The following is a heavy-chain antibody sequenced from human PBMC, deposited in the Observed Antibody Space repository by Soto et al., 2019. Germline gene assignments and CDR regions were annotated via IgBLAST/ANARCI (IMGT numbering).Heavy chain of an antibody. Sequence: GGSLRLSCAASGFTVSNNYMIWVRQAPGKGLEWVSVIFSGGHTYYADAMKGRFTISRDNSKNTLDLQMNSLRAEDTAVYYCTRDLPGYGSSWPREWGQGTLVTVSS. CDR1: GFTVSNNY. V-gene: IGHV3-53*01. CDR2: IFSGGHT. CDR3: TRDLPGYGSSWPRE. D-gene: IGHD6-13*01. J-gene: IGHJ4*02.